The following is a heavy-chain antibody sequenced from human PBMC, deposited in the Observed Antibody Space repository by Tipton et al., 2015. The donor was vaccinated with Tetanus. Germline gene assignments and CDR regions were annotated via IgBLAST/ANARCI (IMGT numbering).Heavy chain of an antibody. D-gene: IGHD2-15*01. CDR2: VYHTGST. CDR3: ARGHLRGIVVAVFDY. Sequence: LRLSCTVSGDSITSSKYSWNWIRQPPGKGLEWIGYVYHTGSTYYKPSLKSRVTMSVDRSMNQFSLNLNSVTAADTAVYYCARGHLRGIVVAVFDYWGQGTLVSASS. CDR1: GDSITSSKYS. V-gene: IGHV4-30-2*01. J-gene: IGHJ4*02.